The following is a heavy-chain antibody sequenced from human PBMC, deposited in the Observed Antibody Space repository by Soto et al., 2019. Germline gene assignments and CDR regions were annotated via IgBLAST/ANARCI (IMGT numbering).Heavy chain of an antibody. CDR1: GFTFSSYW. CDR2: IKQDGSEK. Sequence: EVQLVESGGGLVQPGGSLRLSCAASGFTFSSYWMSWVRQAPGKGLEWVANIKQDGSEKYYVDSVKGRFTISRDNAKNSLYLQMNSLSSQMTAAYLCVADTGHSDYWGQGTLVTVSS. J-gene: IGHJ4*02. V-gene: IGHV3-7*01. CDR3: VADTGHSDY.